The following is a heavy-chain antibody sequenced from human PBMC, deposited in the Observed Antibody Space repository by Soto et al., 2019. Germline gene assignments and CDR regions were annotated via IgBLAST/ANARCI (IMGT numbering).Heavy chain of an antibody. D-gene: IGHD4-4*01. V-gene: IGHV4-38-2*01. J-gene: IGHJ5*02. CDR2: IFRSGST. CDR3: ARARGCNYPNWFDP. Sequence: SETLSLTCVVSGYSISGGYYWGWIRQPPGKGLEWIGSIFRSGSTHYSSSLRGLVTIFVDMYKNQFSLKLTSVTAADTAVYYCARARGCNYPNWFDPWGQGTPVTVSS. CDR1: GYSISGGYY.